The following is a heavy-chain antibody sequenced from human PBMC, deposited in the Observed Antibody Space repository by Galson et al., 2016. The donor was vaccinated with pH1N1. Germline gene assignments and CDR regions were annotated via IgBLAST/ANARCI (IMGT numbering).Heavy chain of an antibody. CDR2: ISYDGSDK. CDR3: AKDQSVFDLPIDY. CDR1: GFGFSSYG. J-gene: IGHJ4*02. Sequence: SLRLSCAASGFGFSSYGMHWVRQAPGKGLEWVAGISYDGSDKFYADSVKGRFTISRDNSKNTLYLLMDSLRYDDTAVYYCAKDQSVFDLPIDYWGQGTLVSVSS. V-gene: IGHV3-30*18. D-gene: IGHD3-9*01.